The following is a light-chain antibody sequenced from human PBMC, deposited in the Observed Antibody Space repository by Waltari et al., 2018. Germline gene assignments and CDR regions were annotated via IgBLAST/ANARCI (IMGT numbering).Light chain of an antibody. CDR2: RNK. Sequence: QSVLTQPPSASGTPGQRVTISCSGSSSNIGSNYVYWYQQLPGTAPKLLIYRNKQRPSGVPDRVSGSKSGTSASLAISGLRSEYEADYYCAAWDDSLSAGVFGGGTKLTVL. CDR1: SSNIGSNY. V-gene: IGLV1-47*01. J-gene: IGLJ3*02. CDR3: AAWDDSLSAGV.